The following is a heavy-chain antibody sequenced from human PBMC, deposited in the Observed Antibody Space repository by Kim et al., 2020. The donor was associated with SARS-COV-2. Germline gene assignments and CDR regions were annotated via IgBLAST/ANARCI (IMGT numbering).Heavy chain of an antibody. CDR3: ARGVLGALRLFDY. D-gene: IGHD1-26*01. CDR2: ITYSGST. J-gene: IGHJ4*02. Sequence: SETLSLTCTVSGGSISGYYWSWIRQLPGKGLEWIGYITYSGSTNYNPSLKSRVTISVDTSKNQFSLKLSSVTAADMAVYFCARGVLGALRLFDYWAQGTL. CDR1: GGSISGYY. V-gene: IGHV4-59*08.